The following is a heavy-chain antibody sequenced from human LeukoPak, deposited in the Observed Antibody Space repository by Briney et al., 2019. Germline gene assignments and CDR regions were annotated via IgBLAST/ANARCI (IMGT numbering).Heavy chain of an antibody. CDR3: ARTMWELHAFDI. D-gene: IGHD1-26*01. J-gene: IGHJ3*02. V-gene: IGHV3-66*01. CDR1: GVTVSSNY. CDR2: IYSGGST. Sequence: GGSLRLSCAASGVTVSSNYMSWVRQAPGKGLEWVSVIYSGGSTYYADSVKGRFTISRDNSKNTLYLQMNSLRAEDTAVYYCARTMWELHAFDIWGQGTMVTVSS.